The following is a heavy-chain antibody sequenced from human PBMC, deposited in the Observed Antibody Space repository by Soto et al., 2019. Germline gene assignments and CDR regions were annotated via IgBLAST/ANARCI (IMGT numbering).Heavy chain of an antibody. CDR1: GFTFKKSD. V-gene: IGHV3-23*01. CDR3: AKGVVDRGIDS. Sequence: EVQVLESGGGLVQPGGSLRLSCAASGFTFKKSDMTWVRQAPGQGLEYVSSVSDSGSDTYYADSVKGRFTISRDNSKNRLYLQMNSLRAEDTAVYYCAKGVVDRGIDSWGQGTVVTVSS. CDR2: VSDSGSDT. J-gene: IGHJ4*02. D-gene: IGHD3-16*02.